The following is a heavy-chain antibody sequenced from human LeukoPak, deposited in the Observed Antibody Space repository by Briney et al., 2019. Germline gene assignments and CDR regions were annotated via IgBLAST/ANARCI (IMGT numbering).Heavy chain of an antibody. Sequence: PGGSLRLSCAASGFTFSSYAMSWVRQAPGKGLEWVSAISGSGGSTYYADSVKGRFTISRDNSKNTLYLQMNSLRAEDTAVYYCAKDPRTYYYDSSGYFYFDYWGQGTLVTVSS. CDR1: GFTFSSYA. V-gene: IGHV3-23*01. D-gene: IGHD3-22*01. CDR2: ISGSGGST. J-gene: IGHJ4*02. CDR3: AKDPRTYYYDSSGYFYFDY.